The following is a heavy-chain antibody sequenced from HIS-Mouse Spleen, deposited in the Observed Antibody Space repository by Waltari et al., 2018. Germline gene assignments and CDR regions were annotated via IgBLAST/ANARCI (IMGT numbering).Heavy chain of an antibody. CDR1: GYSISSGYH. D-gene: IGHD2-8*01. Sequence: QVQLQESGPGLVKPSETLSLTCTVSGYSISSGYHWVRIRQPPGKGLEWIGSIYHSGSTYYNPSLKSRFTISVAPSKNQFSLKLSSVTAADTAVYYCARDSWAYAIEYFQHWGQGTLVTVSS. V-gene: IGHV4-38-2*02. CDR3: ARDSWAYAIEYFQH. J-gene: IGHJ1*01. CDR2: IYHSGST.